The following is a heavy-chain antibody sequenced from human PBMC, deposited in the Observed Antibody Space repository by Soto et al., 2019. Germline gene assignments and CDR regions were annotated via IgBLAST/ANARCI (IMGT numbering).Heavy chain of an antibody. Sequence: QLQLQESGPGLVKPSETLSLTCTVSGGSISSSSYYWGWIRQPPGKGLEWIGSIYYSGSTYYNPSLKSRVTISVDTSKNQFSLKLSSVTAADTAVYYCARLDRRSTVTFDYWGQGTLVTVSS. CDR1: GGSISSSSYY. CDR3: ARLDRRSTVTFDY. D-gene: IGHD4-4*01. V-gene: IGHV4-39*01. CDR2: IYYSGST. J-gene: IGHJ4*02.